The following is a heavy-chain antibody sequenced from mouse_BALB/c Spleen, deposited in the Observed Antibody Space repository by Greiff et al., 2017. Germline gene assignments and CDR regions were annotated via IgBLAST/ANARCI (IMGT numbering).Heavy chain of an antibody. D-gene: IGHD2-10*02. Sequence: EVQGVESGGGLVQPGGSLRLSCATSGFTFTDYCMSWVRQPPGKALEWLGFIRNKANGYTTEYSASVKGRFTISRDNSQSILYLQMNTLRAEDSATYYCAREYGNYFDYWGQGTTLTVSS. CDR1: GFTFTDYC. J-gene: IGHJ2*01. V-gene: IGHV7-3*02. CDR2: IRNKANGYTT. CDR3: AREYGNYFDY.